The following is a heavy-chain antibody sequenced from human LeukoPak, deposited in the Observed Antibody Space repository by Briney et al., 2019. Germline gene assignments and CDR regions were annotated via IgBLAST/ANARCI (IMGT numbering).Heavy chain of an antibody. Sequence: GGSLRLSXAASGFTFDDYGMSWVRQAPGKGLEWVSGINWNGGSTCYADSVKGRFTISRDNAKNSLYLQMNSLRAEDTALYYCARDTNYYDSSGYPNYYYYYMDVWGKGTTVTVSS. CDR1: GFTFDDYG. CDR3: ARDTNYYDSSGYPNYYYYYMDV. D-gene: IGHD3-22*01. J-gene: IGHJ6*03. CDR2: INWNGGST. V-gene: IGHV3-20*04.